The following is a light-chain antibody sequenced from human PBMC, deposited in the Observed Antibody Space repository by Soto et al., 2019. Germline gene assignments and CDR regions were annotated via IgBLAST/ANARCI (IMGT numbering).Light chain of an antibody. Sequence: QSVLTQPPSASGTPGHRVTISCSGASSNIGSNTVNWYQHLPGTAPKLLVHIDSQRPSGLPDRFYGSKSGTSASLAISGLQSEDEADDYCSTCDDNLNGWVFGGGTKLTVL. CDR3: STCDDNLNGWV. J-gene: IGLJ3*02. CDR1: SSNIGSNT. CDR2: IDS. V-gene: IGLV1-44*01.